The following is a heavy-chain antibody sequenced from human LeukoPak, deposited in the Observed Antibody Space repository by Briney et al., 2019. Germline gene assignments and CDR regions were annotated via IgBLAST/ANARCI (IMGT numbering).Heavy chain of an antibody. D-gene: IGHD5-12*01. CDR1: GGSISSYY. CDR2: IYYSGST. CDR3: ARGVTTLRNAVWFDP. Sequence: PSETLSLTCTVSGGSISSYYWSWIRQPPGKGLEWIGYIYYSGSTNYNPSLKSRVTIPVDTSKNQFSLKLSSVTAADTAVYYCARGVTTLRNAVWFDPWGQGTLVTVSS. J-gene: IGHJ5*02. V-gene: IGHV4-59*01.